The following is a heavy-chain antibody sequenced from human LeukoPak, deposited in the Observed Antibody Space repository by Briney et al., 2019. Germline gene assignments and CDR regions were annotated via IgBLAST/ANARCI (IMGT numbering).Heavy chain of an antibody. D-gene: IGHD3-22*01. Sequence: GGSLRLSCAASGFTFSSYGMHWVRQAPGKGRDWEAVISYDGSNKYYADSVKGRFTISRDNSKNTLYLQMNSLRAEDTAVYYCAKDRGRVYYYDSSGYYPNWFDPWGQGTLVTVSS. V-gene: IGHV3-30*18. CDR2: ISYDGSNK. CDR3: AKDRGRVYYYDSSGYYPNWFDP. CDR1: GFTFSSYG. J-gene: IGHJ5*02.